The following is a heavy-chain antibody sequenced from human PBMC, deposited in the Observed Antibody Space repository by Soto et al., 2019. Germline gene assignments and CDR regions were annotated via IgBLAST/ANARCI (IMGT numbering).Heavy chain of an antibody. CDR1: AFTFSSYA. D-gene: IGHD1-26*01. CDR3: ARDLDVGEGAGLDY. J-gene: IGHJ4*02. V-gene: IGHV3-30-3*01. CDR2: ISYDGSNK. Sequence: GSLRLSCAASAFTFSSYAIHWVRQAPGKGLEWVAVISYDGSNKYYADSVKGRFTISRDNSKNTLYLQMNSLRAEDTAVYYCARDLDVGEGAGLDYWGQGTLVTVSS.